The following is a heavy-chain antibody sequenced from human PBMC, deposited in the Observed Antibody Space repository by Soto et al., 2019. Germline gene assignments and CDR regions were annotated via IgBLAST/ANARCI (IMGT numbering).Heavy chain of an antibody. V-gene: IGHV1-18*01. CDR2: ISAYNGNT. CDR1: GYTFTSYG. J-gene: IGHJ5*02. D-gene: IGHD3-9*01. CDR3: ALVFIDNNWFDP. Sequence: ASVKVSCKASGYTFTSYGISWVRQAPGQGLEWMGWISAYNGNTNYAQKLQGRVTMTTDTSTSTAYMELRSLRSDDTAVYYCALVFIDNNWFDPCGQGTLVTVSS.